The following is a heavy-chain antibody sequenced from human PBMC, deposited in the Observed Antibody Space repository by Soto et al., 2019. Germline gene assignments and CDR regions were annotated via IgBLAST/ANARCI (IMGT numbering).Heavy chain of an antibody. J-gene: IGHJ6*02. Sequence: QVQLVQSGAELKKTGSSVTVSCRASGDTFSSYAVNWVRQAPGRGLEWMGRIITVLGTTDYAQNFKGRVTITAEKSTKTVYMELSSLRSDDTAVYSCARRRYCGYDCYHKHYYGMDVWGQGTTVTVAS. CDR2: IITVLGTT. D-gene: IGHD2-21*01. CDR3: ARRRYCGYDCYHKHYYGMDV. V-gene: IGHV1-69*08. CDR1: GDTFSSYA.